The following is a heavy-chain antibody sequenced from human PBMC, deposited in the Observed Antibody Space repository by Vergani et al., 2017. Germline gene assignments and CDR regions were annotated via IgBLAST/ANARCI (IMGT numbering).Heavy chain of an antibody. D-gene: IGHD3-16*01. CDR2: IQFYGSKQ. CDR3: AKHFRGWAIDY. V-gene: IGHV3-30*02. J-gene: IGHJ4*02. Sequence: QVQLVESGGGVVQRGGSLRLSCATSGFTLSNYDMQWIRQGPGKGLEFVAFIQFYGSKQYYADSVKGRFTLSRDFSKNTLYLQMNSLRTDDTATYYCAKHFRGWAIDYWGQGTQVIVSS. CDR1: GFTLSNYD.